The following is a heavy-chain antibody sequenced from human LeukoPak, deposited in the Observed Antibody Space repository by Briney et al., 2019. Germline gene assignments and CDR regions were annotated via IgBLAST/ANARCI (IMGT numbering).Heavy chain of an antibody. V-gene: IGHV1-24*01. CDR3: ATGPHYGDYAH. D-gene: IGHD4-17*01. CDR2: FDPEDGET. CDR1: GYTLTELS. J-gene: IGHJ4*02. Sequence: GASVTVSCKVSGYTLTELSMHWVRQAPGKGLEWMGGFDPEDGETIYAQKFQSRVTMTEDTSTDTAYMELSSLRSEDTAVYYCATGPHYGDYAHWGQGTLVTVSS.